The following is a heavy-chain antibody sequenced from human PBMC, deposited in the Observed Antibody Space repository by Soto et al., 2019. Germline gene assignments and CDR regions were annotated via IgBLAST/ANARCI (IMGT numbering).Heavy chain of an antibody. J-gene: IGHJ6*03. CDR1: GFTFSSYA. CDR3: AKAEDYDFWSGYWLMDV. V-gene: IGHV3-23*01. D-gene: IGHD3-3*01. Sequence: PGGSLRLSCAASGFTFSSYAMSWVRQAPGKGLEWVSAISGSGGSTYYADSVKGRFTISRDNSKNTLYLQMNSLRAEDTAVYYCAKAEDYDFWSGYWLMDVWGKGTTVTVSS. CDR2: ISGSGGST.